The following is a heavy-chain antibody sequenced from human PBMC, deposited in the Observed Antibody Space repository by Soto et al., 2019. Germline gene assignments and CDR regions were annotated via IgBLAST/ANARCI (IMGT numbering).Heavy chain of an antibody. V-gene: IGHV5-51*01. CDR3: ARRRSTRPLPIYYYYAMTV. CDR1: GYSFTSYW. Sequence: GESLKMSCKGSGYSFTSYWIGWVRQMPGKGLEWMGIICPGDSDTRYSPSFQGQVTISADKSISTAYLQGSSLKASDTAMYYCARRRSTRPLPIYYYYAMTVCCQANTITVSS. D-gene: IGHD2-2*01. CDR2: ICPGDSDT. J-gene: IGHJ6*02.